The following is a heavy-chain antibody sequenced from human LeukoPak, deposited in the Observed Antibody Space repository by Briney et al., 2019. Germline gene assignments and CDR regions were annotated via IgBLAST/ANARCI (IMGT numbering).Heavy chain of an antibody. Sequence: GGSLRLSCAASGLSFSSYSMNWVRQPPGKGLEWVSYISSSGTPIYYADSVKGRFTISRDNAKNSLYLQMNSLRAEDTAVYYCARASIVVMLDPYTYMDVWGKGTTVTVSS. CDR2: ISSSGTPI. CDR3: ARASIVVMLDPYTYMDV. D-gene: IGHD2-15*01. V-gene: IGHV3-48*01. CDR1: GLSFSSYS. J-gene: IGHJ6*03.